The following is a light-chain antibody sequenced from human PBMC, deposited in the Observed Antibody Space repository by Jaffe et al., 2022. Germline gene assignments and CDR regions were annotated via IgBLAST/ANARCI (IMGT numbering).Light chain of an antibody. CDR1: SSNIGTNY. CDR3: AAWDDSLSGSWV. V-gene: IGLV1-47*01. Sequence: QSVLTQPPSVSGTPGQRVTISCSGSSSNIGTNYVCWYQHLPGTAPKLLIYRNNQRPSGVPDRFSGSKSGTSASLAISGLRSEDEADYYCAAWDDSLSGSWVFGGGTKLTVL. J-gene: IGLJ3*02. CDR2: RNN.